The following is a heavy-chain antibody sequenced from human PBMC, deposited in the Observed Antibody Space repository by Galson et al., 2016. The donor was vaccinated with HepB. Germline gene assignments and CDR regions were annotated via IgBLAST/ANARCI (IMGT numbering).Heavy chain of an antibody. CDR3: ARIKYSGYNPGLFFDS. D-gene: IGHD5-12*01. CDR2: VSYSGTT. Sequence: TLSLTCSVSDASINSGGYYWSWIRQLPVKGLEWIGYVSYSGTTYYNPSLKSRVTILIDTSNRQFSLKLTSVTAADTAVYYCARIKYSGYNPGLFFDSWGQGILVSVSS. V-gene: IGHV4-31*03. J-gene: IGHJ4*02. CDR1: DASINSGGYY.